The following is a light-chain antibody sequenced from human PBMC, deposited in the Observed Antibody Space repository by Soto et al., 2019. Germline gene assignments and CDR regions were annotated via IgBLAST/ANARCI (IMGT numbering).Light chain of an antibody. J-gene: IGKJ4*01. CDR3: HQRDIWPLT. Sequence: TQSPSSVSASVGDRVTITCRASQSVSSYLAWYQQKPGQAPRLLIYDASNKATGIPARFSGSGSGTDFTLTISSLEPEDSAVYYCHQRDIWPLTFGGGTKVDIK. CDR1: QSVSSY. CDR2: DAS. V-gene: IGKV3-11*01.